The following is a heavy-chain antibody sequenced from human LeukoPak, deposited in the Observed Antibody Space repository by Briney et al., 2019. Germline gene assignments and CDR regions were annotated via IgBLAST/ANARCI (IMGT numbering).Heavy chain of an antibody. CDR3: ARDSDYGDYINDY. V-gene: IGHV1-2*02. Sequence: ASVKVSFKASGYTFTGYYMHWVRQAPGQGLEWMGWINPNSGGTNYAQKFQGRVTMTRDTSISTAYMELSRLRSDDTAVYYCARDSDYGDYINDYWGQGTLVTVSS. CDR1: GYTFTGYY. CDR2: INPNSGGT. D-gene: IGHD4-17*01. J-gene: IGHJ4*02.